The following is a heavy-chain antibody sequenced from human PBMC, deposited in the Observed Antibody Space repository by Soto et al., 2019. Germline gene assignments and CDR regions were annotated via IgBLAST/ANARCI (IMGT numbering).Heavy chain of an antibody. D-gene: IGHD5-18*01. CDR2: INAGNGNT. J-gene: IGHJ6*02. CDR3: ASETAMVTDYYYYGMDV. V-gene: IGHV1-3*01. CDR1: GYTFTSYA. Sequence: ASVKVSCKASGYTFTSYAMQWVRQAPEQRLEWMGWINAGNGNTKYSQKFQGRVTITRDTSASTAYMELSSLRSEDTAVYYCASETAMVTDYYYYGMDVWGQGTTVTVSS.